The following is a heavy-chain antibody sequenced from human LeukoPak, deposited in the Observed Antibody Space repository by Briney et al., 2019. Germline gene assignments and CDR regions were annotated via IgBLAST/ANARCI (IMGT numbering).Heavy chain of an antibody. V-gene: IGHV3-21*01. D-gene: IGHD3-22*01. CDR3: ARDRYYYDSSGYYLS. J-gene: IGHJ5*02. CDR2: ISSSSSYI. Sequence: KTGGSLRLSCAASGFTFSSYSMNWVRQAPGKGLEWVSSISSSSSYIYYADSVKGRFTISRDNAKNSLYLQMNSLRAEDAAVYYCARDRYYYDSSGYYLSWGQGTLVTVSS. CDR1: GFTFSSYS.